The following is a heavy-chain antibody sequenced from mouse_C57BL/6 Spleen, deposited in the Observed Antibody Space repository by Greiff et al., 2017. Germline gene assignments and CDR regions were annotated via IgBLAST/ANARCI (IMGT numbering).Heavy chain of an antibody. D-gene: IGHD2-12*01. Sequence: QVQLQQPGAELVKPGASVKMSCKASGYTFTSYWITWVKQRPGQGLEWIGDIYPGSGSTNYNEKFKSKATLTVDTSSSTAYMQLSSLTSEDSAVYYCARVEGTYNYDAYWGQGTTLTVSS. CDR2: IYPGSGST. V-gene: IGHV1-55*01. CDR1: GYTFTSYW. CDR3: ARVEGTYNYDAY. J-gene: IGHJ2*01.